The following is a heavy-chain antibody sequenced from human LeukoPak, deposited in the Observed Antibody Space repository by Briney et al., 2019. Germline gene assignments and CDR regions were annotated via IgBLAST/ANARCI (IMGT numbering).Heavy chain of an antibody. D-gene: IGHD3-22*01. V-gene: IGHV3-30*04. CDR2: ISFDGSDK. J-gene: IGHJ4*02. CDR3: ARDLDSSGYYYAY. Sequence: GGSLRLSCAASGFTFSSFAMHWVRQAPGKGLEWVAVISFDGSDKYYAEAVKGRFTISRDNSENTVYLQMNSLRAEDTAMYYCARDLDSSGYYYAYWGQGSLVTVSS. CDR1: GFTFSSFA.